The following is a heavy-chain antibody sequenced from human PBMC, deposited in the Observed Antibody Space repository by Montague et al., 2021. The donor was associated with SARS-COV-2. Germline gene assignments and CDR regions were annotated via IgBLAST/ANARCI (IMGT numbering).Heavy chain of an antibody. V-gene: IGHV3-21*01. J-gene: IGHJ4*02. CDR2: ISSSSSYI. CDR1: GFTSSSYS. CDR3: ARAGTYYDILTGYAELGYFDY. D-gene: IGHD3-9*01. Sequence: SLRLSCAASGFTSSSYSMNWVRQAPGKGLEWVSSISSSSSYIYYADSVKGRFTISRDNAKNSLYLQMNSLRAEDTAVYYCARAGTYYDILTGYAELGYFDYWGQGTLVTVSS.